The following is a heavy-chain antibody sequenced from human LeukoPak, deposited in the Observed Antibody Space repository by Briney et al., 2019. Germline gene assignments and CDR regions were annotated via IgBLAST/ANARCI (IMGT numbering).Heavy chain of an antibody. V-gene: IGHV4-59*01. CDR3: VRGNRCSSTSCQFYYYYGMDV. Sequence: SETLSLTCTVYGGSISSSYWSWIRQPPGKGLEWIGYIYYSGSTSYNPSLKSRVTISVDTSKNQFSLKLSSVTAADTAVYYCVRGNRCSSTSCQFYYYYGMDVWGRGITVTVSS. J-gene: IGHJ6*02. CDR2: IYYSGST. CDR1: GGSISSSY. D-gene: IGHD2-2*01.